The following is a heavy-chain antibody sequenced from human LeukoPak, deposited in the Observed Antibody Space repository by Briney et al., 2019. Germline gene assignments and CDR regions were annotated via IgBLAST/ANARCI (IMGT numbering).Heavy chain of an antibody. CDR3: ARDAFQGSSWSNWFDS. J-gene: IGHJ5*01. CDR2: INANTGST. V-gene: IGHV1-18*01. D-gene: IGHD6-13*01. CDR1: GYTFNTNG. Sequence: ASVKVSCKASGYTFNTNGLNWVRQAPGQGLQWMGWINANTGSTNYAQIFQGRVTMTTDTSTNTAYLELTSLTSDDTAIYYRARDAFQGSSWSNWFDSWGQGTLVIVSS.